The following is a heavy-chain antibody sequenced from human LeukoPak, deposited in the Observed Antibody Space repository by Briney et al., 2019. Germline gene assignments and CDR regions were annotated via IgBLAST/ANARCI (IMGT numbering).Heavy chain of an antibody. CDR1: GFTFSSYS. J-gene: IGHJ4*02. CDR2: ISSSSYI. V-gene: IGHV3-21*01. CDR3: ASLPEWELFRFDY. D-gene: IGHD1-26*01. Sequence: GGSLRLSCAASGFTFSSYSMNWVRQAPGKGLEWVSSISSSSYIYYADSVNGRFTISRDNAKNSLYLQMNSLRAEDTAVYYCASLPEWELFRFDYWGQGTLVTVSS.